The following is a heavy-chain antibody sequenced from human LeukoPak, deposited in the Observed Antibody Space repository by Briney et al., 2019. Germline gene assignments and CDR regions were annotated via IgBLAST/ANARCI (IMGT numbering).Heavy chain of an antibody. D-gene: IGHD3-10*01. J-gene: IGHJ4*02. CDR2: IYDSGST. Sequence: SETLSLTCTVSGGSIRSSYYYWGWIRQPPGKGLEWIGSIYDSGSTYYNPSLKSRVTISVDTSKNQFSLKLSSVTAADTAVYYCARTKYGSGSYYDDYWGQGTRVTVSS. CDR3: ARTKYGSGSYYDDY. CDR1: GGSIRSSYYY. V-gene: IGHV4-39*01.